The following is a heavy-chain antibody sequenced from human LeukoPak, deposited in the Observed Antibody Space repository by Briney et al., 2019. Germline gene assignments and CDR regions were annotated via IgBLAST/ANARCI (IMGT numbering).Heavy chain of an antibody. V-gene: IGHV4-39*07. D-gene: IGHD4-23*01. Sequence: LETLSLTCTVSGGSISSSSYYWGWIRQPPGKGLEWIGSIYYSGSTYYNPSLKSRVTISVYTSKNQFSLKLSSVTAADTAVYYCASFTVVTPGFDYWGQGTLVTVSS. CDR2: IYYSGST. CDR3: ASFTVVTPGFDY. J-gene: IGHJ4*02. CDR1: GGSISSSSYY.